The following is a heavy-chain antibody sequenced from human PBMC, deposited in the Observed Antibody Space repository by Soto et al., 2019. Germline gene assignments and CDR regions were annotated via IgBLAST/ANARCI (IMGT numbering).Heavy chain of an antibody. D-gene: IGHD3-22*01. Sequence: GGSLRLACAASGFTVSKYAMDWVRQAPGKRLEWVSTIHKSGGRPYSADSVKGRFTISRDNSKTTLYLHMNTLRVEAPAVYYVAKEMDDYNDSSHNLDSCGQGTLVNVSS. J-gene: IGHJ4*02. V-gene: IGHV3-23*01. CDR1: GFTVSKYA. CDR2: IHKSGGRP. CDR3: AKEMDDYNDSSHNLDS.